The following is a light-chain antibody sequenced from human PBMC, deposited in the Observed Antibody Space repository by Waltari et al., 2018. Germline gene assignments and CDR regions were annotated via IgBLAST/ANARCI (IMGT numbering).Light chain of an antibody. CDR3: MQALQTPKT. CDR1: QTLLQSNGHNY. J-gene: IGKJ1*01. V-gene: IGKV2-28*01. Sequence: DIVMTQSPLSLPVTPGEPASISCRSSQTLLQSNGHNYLEWYLQRPGQSPRVLIFLGSRRVSGVPDRFSGSGSGTDFTLKISRVEAEDVGVYYCMQALQTPKTFGQGTKVEIK. CDR2: LGS.